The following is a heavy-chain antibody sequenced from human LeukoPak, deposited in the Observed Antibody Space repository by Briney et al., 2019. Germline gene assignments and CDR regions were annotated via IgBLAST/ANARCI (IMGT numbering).Heavy chain of an antibody. CDR1: GYSFTSYW. V-gene: IGHV5-51*01. CDR3: ARHAYYYDSSGYYVPFDY. D-gene: IGHD3-22*01. CDR2: IYPGDSDT. Sequence: PGESLKISCKGSGYSFTSYWIGWVRQMPGKGLEWMGIIYPGDSDTRYSPSFQGQVTISADKSISTAYLQWSSLKASDTAMYYCARHAYYYDSSGYYVPFDYWGQGTLVTVSS. J-gene: IGHJ4*02.